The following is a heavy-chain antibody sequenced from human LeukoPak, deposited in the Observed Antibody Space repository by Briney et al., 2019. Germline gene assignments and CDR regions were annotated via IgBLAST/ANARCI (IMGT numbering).Heavy chain of an antibody. J-gene: IGHJ4*02. Sequence: SETLTLTCTVSGGPISSYYWSWIRQPAGKGLEWIGRIYTSGSTNYNPSLKSRVTMSVDTSKNQFSLKLSSVTAADTAVYYCARGAMTTVKTYYFDYWGQGTLVTVSS. D-gene: IGHD4-11*01. CDR1: GGPISSYY. CDR2: IYTSGST. CDR3: ARGAMTTVKTYYFDY. V-gene: IGHV4-4*07.